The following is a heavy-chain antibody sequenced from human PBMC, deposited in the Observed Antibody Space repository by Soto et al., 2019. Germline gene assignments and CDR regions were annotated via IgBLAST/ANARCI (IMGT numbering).Heavy chain of an antibody. CDR2: ISGSGGST. D-gene: IGHD3-3*01. Sequence: PGGSLRLSCAASGFTFSSYAMSWVRQAPGKGLEWVSAISGSGGSTYYADSVKGRFTISRDNSKNTLYLQMNSLRAEDTAVYYCAKRDDFWSGTRGYYYYYMDVWGKGTTVTVSS. J-gene: IGHJ6*03. CDR3: AKRDDFWSGTRGYYYYYMDV. V-gene: IGHV3-23*01. CDR1: GFTFSSYA.